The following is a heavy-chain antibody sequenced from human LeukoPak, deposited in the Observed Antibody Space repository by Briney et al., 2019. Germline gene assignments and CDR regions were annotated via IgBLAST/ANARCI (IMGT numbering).Heavy chain of an antibody. J-gene: IGHJ3*02. CDR2: ISAYNGNT. CDR3: ASDRVVPAAPYAFDI. D-gene: IGHD2-2*01. Sequence: ASVKVSCKASGYTFTSYGISWVRQAPGQGLEWMGWISAYNGNTNYAQKLQGRVTMTTDTSTSTAYMELRSLRSDDTAVYYCASDRVVPAAPYAFDIWGQGTMVTVSS. CDR1: GYTFTSYG. V-gene: IGHV1-18*01.